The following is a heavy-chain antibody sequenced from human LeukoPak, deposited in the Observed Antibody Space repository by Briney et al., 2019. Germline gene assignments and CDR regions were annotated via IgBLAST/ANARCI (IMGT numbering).Heavy chain of an antibody. J-gene: IGHJ4*02. V-gene: IGHV3-9*01. CDR1: GFTFDDYA. D-gene: IGHD2-2*01. CDR2: ISWNSGSI. CDR3: AKAPGYCSSTSCFHFDY. Sequence: PGRSLRLSCAASGFTFDDYAMHWVRQAPGKGLEWVSGISWNSGSIGYADSVKGRFTISRDNAKNSLYLQMNSLRAEDTALYYCAKAPGYCSSTSCFHFDYWGQGTLVAVSS.